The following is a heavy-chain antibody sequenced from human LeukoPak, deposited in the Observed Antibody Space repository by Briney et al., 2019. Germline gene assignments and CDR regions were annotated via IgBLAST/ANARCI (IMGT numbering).Heavy chain of an antibody. CDR3: ARSFRAGPVIHDAFDI. CDR2: IYYSGST. Sequence: PSETLSLTCTVSGGSISSYYWSWIRQPPGKGLEWIGYIYYSGSTNYNPSLKSRVTISVDTSKNQFSLKLSSVTAADTAVYYCARSFRAGPVIHDAFDIWGQGTMVTVSS. D-gene: IGHD2-21*01. V-gene: IGHV4-59*01. CDR1: GGSISSYY. J-gene: IGHJ3*02.